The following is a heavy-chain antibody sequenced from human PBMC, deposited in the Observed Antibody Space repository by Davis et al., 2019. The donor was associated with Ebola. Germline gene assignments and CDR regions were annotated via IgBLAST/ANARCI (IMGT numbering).Heavy chain of an antibody. CDR3: ARIFTVGPKPGGYYYYGMDV. D-gene: IGHD4-17*01. J-gene: IGHJ6*02. CDR2: IDWDDDK. V-gene: IGHV2-70*01. Sequence: SGPTLVKPTQTLTLTCTFSGFSLSTSGMCVSWIRQPPGKALEWLALIDWDDDKYYSTSLKTRLTISKDTSKNQVVLTMTNMDPVDTATYYCARIFTVGPKPGGYYYYGMDVWGQGTTVTVSS. CDR1: GFSLSTSGMC.